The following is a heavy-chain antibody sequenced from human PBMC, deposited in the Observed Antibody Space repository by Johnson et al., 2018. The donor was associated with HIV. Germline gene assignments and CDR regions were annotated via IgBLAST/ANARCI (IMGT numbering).Heavy chain of an antibody. J-gene: IGHJ3*02. CDR2: ISYHGSNK. CDR3: ASGDRSI. CDR1: GFTFDSNA. Sequence: QVQLMESGGGVVQAGRSLRLSCAASGFTFDSNAMHWVRQAPGKGLEWVAVISYHGSNKYYADSVKGRFTISRDNSKNTLYLQMDSLRVDDTAVYYCASGDRSIWGQGTMVTVSS. V-gene: IGHV3-30*04. D-gene: IGHD7-27*01.